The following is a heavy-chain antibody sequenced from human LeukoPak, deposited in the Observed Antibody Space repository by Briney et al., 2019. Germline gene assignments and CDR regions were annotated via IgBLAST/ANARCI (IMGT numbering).Heavy chain of an antibody. V-gene: IGHV3-23*01. Sequence: GGSPRLSCAASGFTLSSHAMSWGRQAPRKGLEWGSTIIGSGVGTHYADSVKGRFTASRDISQNTLYLQMNSLRAEDMAVYYCAKGLAAADYYFDYWGQGALVTVSS. CDR2: IIGSGVGT. CDR3: AKGLAAADYYFDY. CDR1: GFTLSSHA. D-gene: IGHD6-13*01. J-gene: IGHJ4*02.